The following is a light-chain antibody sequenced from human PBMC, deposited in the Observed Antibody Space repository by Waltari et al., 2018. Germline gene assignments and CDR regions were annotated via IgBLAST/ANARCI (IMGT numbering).Light chain of an antibody. CDR2: GDS. J-gene: IGLJ1*01. CDR1: SSNIGAGSD. CDR3: QSYDSSLSGYV. Sequence: QSVLTQPHSVSGATGQRVTTSCTGSSSNIGAGSDVHWYQQLPGTAPKVLIYGDSNRPSGVPDRISGSKSGTSASLVITVLQTEDEADYYCQSYDSSLSGYVFGTGTKVTVL. V-gene: IGLV1-40*01.